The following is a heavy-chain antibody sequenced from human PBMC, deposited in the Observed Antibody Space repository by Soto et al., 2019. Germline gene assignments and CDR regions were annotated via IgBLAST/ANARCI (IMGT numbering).Heavy chain of an antibody. D-gene: IGHD3-10*02. V-gene: IGHV1-69*02. CDR1: GGTFSSYT. CDR2: IIPILGIA. J-gene: IGHJ4*02. CDR3: CCSGRYGYYFDY. Sequence: QVQLVQSGAEVKKPGSSVKFSCKASGGTFSSYTISWVRQAPGQGLEWMGRIIPILGIANYAQKIQGRVTITADKSTSTAYMELSSLRSEDTDVYYCCCSGRYGYYFDYWGQETLVTVSS.